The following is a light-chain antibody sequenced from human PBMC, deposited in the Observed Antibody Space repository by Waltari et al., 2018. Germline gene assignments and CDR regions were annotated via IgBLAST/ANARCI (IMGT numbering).Light chain of an antibody. J-gene: IGKJ2*03. V-gene: IGKV3-15*01. CDR1: QSVSVN. CDR2: DAS. CDR3: QQYNDWYS. Sequence: EKVMTQSPATLSVSPGDVVTLSCRASQSVSVNVAWYQHRPGQAPRLRIYDASTRASGIPARFSGSGSGTEFTHTISGLQSEDRALYYCQQYNDWYSFGQGTKLEIK.